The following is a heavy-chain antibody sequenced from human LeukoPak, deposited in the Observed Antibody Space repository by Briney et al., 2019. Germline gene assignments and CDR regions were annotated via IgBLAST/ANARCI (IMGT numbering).Heavy chain of an antibody. CDR3: ARDAAIYDSSSFYYLW. CDR2: IIPIFGAA. Sequence: SVKVSCKASGGIFSRYAISWVRQAPGQRIEWMGGIIPIFGAANYAQKFQGRVTITADEATKTAYMELRSLRSEDTAVYYCARDAAIYDSSSFYYLWWGQGTLVTVSS. D-gene: IGHD3-22*01. CDR1: GGIFSRYA. V-gene: IGHV1-69*13. J-gene: IGHJ4*02.